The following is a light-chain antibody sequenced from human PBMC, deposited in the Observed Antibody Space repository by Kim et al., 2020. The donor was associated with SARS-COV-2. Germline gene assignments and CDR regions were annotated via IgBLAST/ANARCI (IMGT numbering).Light chain of an antibody. CDR1: RLGDKY. CDR3: QAWDSSTVV. CDR2: QDS. J-gene: IGLJ2*01. V-gene: IGLV3-1*01. Sequence: VSTGQTASITCSGDRLGDKYACWYQQKPGQAPVLVIYQDSKRPSGIPERFSGSNSGNTATLTISGTQAMDEADYYCQAWDSSTVVFGGGTQLTVL.